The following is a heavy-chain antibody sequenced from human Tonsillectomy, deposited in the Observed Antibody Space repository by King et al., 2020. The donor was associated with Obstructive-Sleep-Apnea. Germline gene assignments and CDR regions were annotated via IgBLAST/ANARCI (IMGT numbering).Heavy chain of an antibody. Sequence: VQLVESGGGVVQPGRSLRLSCAASGFTFSSYAMHWVRQAPGKGLEWVAVISYDGSNKYYADSVKGRFTISRDNSKNTLYLQMNSLRAEDTAVYYCARXSFLVDTALYFDYWGKXXLVTV. CDR1: GFTFSSYA. J-gene: IGHJ4*02. CDR3: ARXSFLVDTALYFDY. V-gene: IGHV3-30*04. D-gene: IGHD5-18*01. CDR2: ISYDGSNK.